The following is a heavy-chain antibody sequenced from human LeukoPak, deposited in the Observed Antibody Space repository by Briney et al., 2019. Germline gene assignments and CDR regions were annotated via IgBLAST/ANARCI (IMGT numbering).Heavy chain of an antibody. D-gene: IGHD3-22*01. Sequence: GGSLRLSCAASGFTFSSYAMSWVRQAPGKGLEWVSAISGSGGSTYYADSVKGRFTISRDNSKSTLYLQMNSLRAEDTAVYYCAKASHYYDSSGYYFGGMDVWGQGTTVTVSS. CDR2: ISGSGGST. CDR3: AKASHYYDSSGYYFGGMDV. CDR1: GFTFSSYA. V-gene: IGHV3-23*01. J-gene: IGHJ6*02.